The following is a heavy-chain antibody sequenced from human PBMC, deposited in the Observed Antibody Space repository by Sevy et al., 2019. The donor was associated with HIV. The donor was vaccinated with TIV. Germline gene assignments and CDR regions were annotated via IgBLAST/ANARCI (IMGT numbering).Heavy chain of an antibody. CDR1: GFTFSSYS. CDR3: AREGSEQWLVDDERRRGSDAFDI. CDR2: ISSSSSYI. D-gene: IGHD6-19*01. J-gene: IGHJ3*02. V-gene: IGHV3-21*01. Sequence: GGSLRLSCAASGFTFSSYSMNWVRQAPGKGLEWVSSISSSSSYIYYADSVKGRFTISRDNAKNSLYLQMNSLRAEDTAVYYCAREGSEQWLVDDERRRGSDAFDIWGQGTMVTVSS.